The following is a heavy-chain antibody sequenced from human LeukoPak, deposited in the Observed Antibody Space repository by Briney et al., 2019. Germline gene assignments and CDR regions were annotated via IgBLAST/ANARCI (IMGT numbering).Heavy chain of an antibody. J-gene: IGHJ4*02. V-gene: IGHV1-2*02. D-gene: IGHD1-7*01. CDR1: GYTFTGYY. CDR3: ATAPYNWNYVDYFDY. CDR2: INPNSGGT. Sequence: ASVKVSCKASGYTFTGYYMHWVRQAPGQGLEWMGWINPNSGGTNYAQKFQGRVTMTRDTSISTAYMELSRLRSEDTAVYYCATAPYNWNYVDYFDYWGQGTLVTVSS.